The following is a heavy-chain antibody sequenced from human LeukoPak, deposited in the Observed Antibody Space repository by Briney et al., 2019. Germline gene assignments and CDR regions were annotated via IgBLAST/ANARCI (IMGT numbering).Heavy chain of an antibody. CDR3: ARVSGQFYFYYYMGV. CDR1: GGSISSSSYY. V-gene: IGHV4-39*01. CDR2: IYYTGST. Sequence: PSETLSLTCTVSGGSISSSSYYWGWIRQPPGKGLEWIGSIYYTGSTYYNPSLKSRVTISVDTSKNQFSLRLSSVTAADTAVYYCARVSGQFYFYYYMGVWGKGTTVTISS. D-gene: IGHD6-19*01. J-gene: IGHJ6*03.